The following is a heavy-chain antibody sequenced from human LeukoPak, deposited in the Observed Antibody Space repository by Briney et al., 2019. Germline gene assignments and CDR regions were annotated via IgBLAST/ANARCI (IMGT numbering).Heavy chain of an antibody. V-gene: IGHV3-11*06. Sequence: GGSLRLSCAASGFTFSDYYMSWIRQAPGKGLEWVSSISSSSSYIYYADSVKGRFTISRDNAKNSLYLQMNSLRAEDTAVYYCARDKTYYYDLYYYYGMDVWGQGTTVTVSS. CDR2: ISSSSSYI. CDR3: ARDKTYYYDLYYYYGMDV. CDR1: GFTFSDYY. D-gene: IGHD3-22*01. J-gene: IGHJ6*02.